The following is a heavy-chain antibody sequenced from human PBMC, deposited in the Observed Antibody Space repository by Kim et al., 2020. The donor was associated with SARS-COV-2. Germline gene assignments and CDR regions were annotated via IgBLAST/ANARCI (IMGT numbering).Heavy chain of an antibody. J-gene: IGHJ5*02. V-gene: IGHV4-31*03. CDR1: GGSISSGGYY. CDR2: IYYSGST. CDR3: ARDPPVGYDSSGYYYAP. D-gene: IGHD3-22*01. Sequence: SETLSLTCTVSGGSISSGGYYWSWIRQHPGKGLEWIGYIYYSGSTYYNPSLKSRVTISVDTSKNQFSLKLSSVTAADTAVYYCARDPPVGYDSSGYYYAPWGQGTLVTVSS.